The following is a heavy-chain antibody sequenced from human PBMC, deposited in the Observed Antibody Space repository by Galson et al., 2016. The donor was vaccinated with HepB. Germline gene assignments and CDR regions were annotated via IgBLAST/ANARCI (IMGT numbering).Heavy chain of an antibody. J-gene: IGHJ5*01. CDR2: IYPGDSDT. Sequence: QSGAEVKKPGESLKISCRGSGYSFSSYWIGWVRQMPGKGLEWLGNIYPGDSDTRYSPSFQGQVSISADKSITTAYLQWSSLKASDTAFYYCARRGSGWSRFRSWDQGTRVTVSS. V-gene: IGHV5-51*01. CDR3: ARRGSGWSRFRS. D-gene: IGHD6-19*01. CDR1: GYSFSSYW.